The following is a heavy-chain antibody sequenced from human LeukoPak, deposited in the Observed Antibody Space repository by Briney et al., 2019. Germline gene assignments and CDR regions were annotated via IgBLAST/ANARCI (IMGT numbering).Heavy chain of an antibody. CDR2: INHSGST. J-gene: IGHJ4*02. V-gene: IGHV4-34*01. D-gene: IGHD3-22*01. Sequence: SETLSLTCAVYGGSFSGYYWSWIRQPPGKGLEWIGEINHSGSTNYNPSLKSRVTISVDTSKNQFSLKLSSVTAADTAVYYCAGGPDYYDSSGYYSFDYWGQGTLVTVSS. CDR3: AGGPDYYDSSGYYSFDY. CDR1: GGSFSGYY.